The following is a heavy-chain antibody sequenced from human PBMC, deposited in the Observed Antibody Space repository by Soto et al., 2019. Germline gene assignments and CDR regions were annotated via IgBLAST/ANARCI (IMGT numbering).Heavy chain of an antibody. V-gene: IGHV3-48*01. CDR3: ARDPLWGTAMVLWYFDL. D-gene: IGHD5-18*01. CDR2: ISTSSATI. CDR1: GFTFSTFS. J-gene: IGHJ2*01. Sequence: GGSLRLSCAASGFTFSTFSMNWVRQAPGKGLQWISYISTSSATIHYADSVKGRFTISRDNSKNTLYLQMNSLRAEDTAVYYCARDPLWGTAMVLWYFDLWGRGTLVTVSS.